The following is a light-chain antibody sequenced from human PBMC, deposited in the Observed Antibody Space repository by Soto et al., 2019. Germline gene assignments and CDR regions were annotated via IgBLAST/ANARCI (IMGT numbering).Light chain of an antibody. J-gene: IGLJ1*01. Sequence: QIVLTPRRSVSWAPGQAVTISCTGSSSNIGAGYDVHWYQQLPGTAPKLLIYGNSNRPSGVPDRFSGSKSGTSASLAITGLQAEDEADYYCKSYDSSLSGYVFGTGTKVTVL. CDR1: SSNIGAGYD. CDR3: KSYDSSLSGYV. CDR2: GNS. V-gene: IGLV1-40*01.